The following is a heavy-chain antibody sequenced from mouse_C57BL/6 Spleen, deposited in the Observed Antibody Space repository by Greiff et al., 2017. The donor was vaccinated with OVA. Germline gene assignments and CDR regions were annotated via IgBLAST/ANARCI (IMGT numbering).Heavy chain of an antibody. V-gene: IGHV2-3*01. D-gene: IGHD1-3*01. J-gene: IGHJ1*03. CDR3: AKQVDRSPYWYFDV. CDR2: IWGDGST. Sequence: VQLQESGPGLVAPSQSLSITCTVSGFSLTSYGVSWVRQPPGKGLEWLGVIWGDGSTNYHSALISRLSISTDNSKGQVFLKLNSLQTDDTATYYCAKQVDRSPYWYFDVWGTGTTVTVSS. CDR1: GFSLTSYG.